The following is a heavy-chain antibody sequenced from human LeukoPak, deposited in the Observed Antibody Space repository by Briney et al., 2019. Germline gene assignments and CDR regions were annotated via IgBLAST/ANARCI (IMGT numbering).Heavy chain of an antibody. CDR3: ARGDLGYCSGGSCYLYYFDY. V-gene: IGHV4-34*01. D-gene: IGHD2-15*01. Sequence: SETLSLTCAVYGGSFSGYYWNWIRQPPGKGLEWIGEINHSGRTNYNPSLKSRVTISVDTSKNQFSLKLSSVTAADTAVYYCARGDLGYCSGGSCYLYYFDYWGQGTLVTVSS. CDR1: GGSFSGYY. J-gene: IGHJ4*02. CDR2: INHSGRT.